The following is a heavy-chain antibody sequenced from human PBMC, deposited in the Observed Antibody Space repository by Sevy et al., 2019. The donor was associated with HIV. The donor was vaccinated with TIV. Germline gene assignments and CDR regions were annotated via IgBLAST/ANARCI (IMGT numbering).Heavy chain of an antibody. CDR3: AREGCTQPHDY. J-gene: IGHJ4*02. CDR2: FSFGCGRI. V-gene: IGHV3-23*01. Sequence: GSLRLSCAASGFTFAKYSMSWVRQAPGKGLEWVSTFSFGCGRINYADSVKGRFTISTDDSKNTLFLQMNSLRAEDTATYFCAREGCTQPHDYWGQGTLVTVSS. CDR1: GFTFAKYS. D-gene: IGHD2-8*01.